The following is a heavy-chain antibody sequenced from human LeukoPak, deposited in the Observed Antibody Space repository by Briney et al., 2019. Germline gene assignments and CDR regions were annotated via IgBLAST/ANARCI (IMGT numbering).Heavy chain of an antibody. J-gene: IGHJ4*02. CDR1: GGSISSYY. Sequence: PSETLSLTCTVSGGSISSYYWSWIRQPPGKGLEWIGYIYYSGSTNYNPSLKSRVTISVDTSKNQFSLKLSSVTAADTAVYYCARTAYYDILTGYTNGPFDYWGQETLVTVSS. CDR3: ARTAYYDILTGYTNGPFDY. CDR2: IYYSGST. D-gene: IGHD3-9*01. V-gene: IGHV4-59*01.